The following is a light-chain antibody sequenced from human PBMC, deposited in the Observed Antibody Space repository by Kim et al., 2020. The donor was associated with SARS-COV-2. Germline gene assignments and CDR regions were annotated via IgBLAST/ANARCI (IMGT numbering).Light chain of an antibody. J-gene: IGKJ2*01. Sequence: SAAVGHRVTIASRASQNIHIYLNWYQQKPGKAPNLLIYATSTLERGVPSRFSGSRSGTTFTLTISSLRPEDFATYYCQQSYIAPYTFGHGAKLEI. CDR3: QQSYIAPYT. V-gene: IGKV1-39*01. CDR2: ATS. CDR1: QNIHIY.